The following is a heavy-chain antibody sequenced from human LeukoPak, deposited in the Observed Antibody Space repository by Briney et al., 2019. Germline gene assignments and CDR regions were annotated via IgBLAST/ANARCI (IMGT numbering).Heavy chain of an antibody. J-gene: IGHJ6*03. CDR3: ARTYGSGSYYSYYYYYYYMDV. V-gene: IGHV1-18*04. CDR1: GYTFTGYY. Sequence: ASVKVSCKASGYTFTGYYMHWVRQAPGQGLEWMGWISAYNGNTNYAQKLQGRVTMTTDTSTSTAYMELRSLRSDDTAVYYCARTYGSGSYYSYYYYYYYMDVWGKGTTVTISS. D-gene: IGHD3-10*01. CDR2: ISAYNGNT.